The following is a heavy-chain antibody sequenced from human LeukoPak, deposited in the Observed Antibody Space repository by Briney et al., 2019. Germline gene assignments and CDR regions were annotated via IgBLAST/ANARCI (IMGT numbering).Heavy chain of an antibody. CDR2: INPNSGGT. CDR3: ARGRYGSGPADY. J-gene: IGHJ4*02. V-gene: IGHV1-2*06. Sequence: ASVKVSCKASGYTFTGYYMHWVRQAPGQGLEWMGRINPNSGGTNDAQKFQGRVTITRDTSISTAYMELSRLRSDDTAVYYCARGRYGSGPADYWGQGTLVTVSS. D-gene: IGHD3-10*01. CDR1: GYTFTGYY.